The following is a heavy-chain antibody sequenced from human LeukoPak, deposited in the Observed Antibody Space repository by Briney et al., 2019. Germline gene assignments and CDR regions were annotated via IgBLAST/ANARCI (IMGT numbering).Heavy chain of an antibody. CDR1: GGSISSSSYY. CDR3: AVGSITMVRGVDNWFDP. D-gene: IGHD3-10*01. V-gene: IGHV4-39*07. Sequence: SETLSLTCTVSGGSISSSSYYWGWIRQPPGKGLEWFGSIYYSGSTYYNPSLKSRVTISVDTSKNQFSLKLSSVTAADTAVYYCAVGSITMVRGVDNWFDPWGQGTLVTVSS. CDR2: IYYSGST. J-gene: IGHJ5*02.